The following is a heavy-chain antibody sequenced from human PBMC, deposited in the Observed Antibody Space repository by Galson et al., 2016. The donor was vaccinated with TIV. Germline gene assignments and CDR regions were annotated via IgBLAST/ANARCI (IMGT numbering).Heavy chain of an antibody. V-gene: IGHV3-30*02. CDR2: IRSDGSKK. Sequence: SLRLSCAASRFPFSNFPMHWVRQAPGKGLDWVAFIRSDGSKKYADSVAGRFATSSDNSKNTVYLQMNSLKPEDTACYFCARGRGINGGLYFDYWGRGTLVTVSS. J-gene: IGHJ4*02. CDR1: RFPFSNFP. D-gene: IGHD3-10*01. CDR3: ARGRGINGGLYFDY.